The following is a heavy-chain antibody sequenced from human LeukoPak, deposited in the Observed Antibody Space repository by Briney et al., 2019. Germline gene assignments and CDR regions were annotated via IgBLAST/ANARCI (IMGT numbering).Heavy chain of an antibody. V-gene: IGHV4-59*01. CDR1: GGSINNYY. Sequence: SETLSLTCTVSGGSINNYYWSWIRQPPGKGLEWIGYIYYSGSTNYNPSLKSRVTISVDTSNNQFSLKLTSVTAADTAVYYCARNIVGPRQVDYWGQGILSPSPQ. CDR3: ARNIVGPRQVDY. J-gene: IGHJ4*02. CDR2: IYYSGST. D-gene: IGHD1-26*01.